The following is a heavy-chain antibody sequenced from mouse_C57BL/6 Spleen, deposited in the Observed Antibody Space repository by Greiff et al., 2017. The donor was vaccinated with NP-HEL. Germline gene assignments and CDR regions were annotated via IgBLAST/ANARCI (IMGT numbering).Heavy chain of an antibody. V-gene: IGHV1-50*01. Sequence: VQLQQSGAELVKPGASVKLSCKASGYTFTSYWMQWVKQRPGQGLEWIGEIDPSDSYTNYNQKFKGKATLTVDTSSSKAYMQLSSLTSEDSGVYYCASYDGYSHAMDYWGQGTSVTVSS. CDR3: ASYDGYSHAMDY. CDR2: IDPSDSYT. CDR1: GYTFTSYW. D-gene: IGHD2-3*01. J-gene: IGHJ4*01.